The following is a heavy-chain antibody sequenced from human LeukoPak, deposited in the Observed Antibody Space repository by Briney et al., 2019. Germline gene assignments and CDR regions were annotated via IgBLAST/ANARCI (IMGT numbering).Heavy chain of an antibody. CDR3: ARGEQWIQLWLRESKKFDY. CDR2: ISSSGSTI. D-gene: IGHD5-18*01. V-gene: IGHV3-11*01. CDR1: GFTFSDYY. Sequence: PGGSLRLSCAASGFTFSDYYMSWIRQAPGKGLEWVSYISSSGSTIYYADSVKGRFTISRDNSKNTLYLQMNSLRAEDTAVYYCARGEQWIQLWLRESKKFDYWGQGTLVTVSS. J-gene: IGHJ4*02.